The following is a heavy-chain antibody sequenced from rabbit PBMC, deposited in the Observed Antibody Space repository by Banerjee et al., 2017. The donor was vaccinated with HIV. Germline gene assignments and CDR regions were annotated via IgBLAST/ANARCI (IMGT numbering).Heavy chain of an antibody. Sequence: QEQLMESGGDLVQPEGSLTLTCTASGFSFTTSYWICWVRQAPGKGLEWIACIYAGSGGTTYYASWAKGRFPISKTSSTTVTLQMTSLTAADTATYFCARDLAGVIGWNFNLWGQGTLVTVS. CDR2: IYAGSGGTT. CDR1: GFSFTTSYW. V-gene: IGHV1S45*01. D-gene: IGHD4-1*01. CDR3: ARDLAGVIGWNFNL. J-gene: IGHJ4*01.